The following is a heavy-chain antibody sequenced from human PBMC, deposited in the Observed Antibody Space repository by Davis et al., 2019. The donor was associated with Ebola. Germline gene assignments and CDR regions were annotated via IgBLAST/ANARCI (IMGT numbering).Heavy chain of an antibody. J-gene: IGHJ6*03. CDR1: GLRFSNFA. CDR3: ARGLYYYLDV. CDR2: ISDAGDNT. V-gene: IGHV3-23*01. Sequence: GESLKISCAASGLRFSNFAMSWIRQAPGKGLEWVSVISDAGDNTDYADSVKGRFTISRDNSNNILYLQMNSLRAEDTAVYYCARGLYYYLDVWGRGTTVTVSS.